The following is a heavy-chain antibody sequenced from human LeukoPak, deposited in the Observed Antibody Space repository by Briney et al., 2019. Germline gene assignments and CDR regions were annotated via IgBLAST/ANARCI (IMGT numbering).Heavy chain of an antibody. J-gene: IGHJ4*02. CDR1: GYTFSSYS. Sequence: GESLKISCKGSGYTFSSYSIGWVRQMPGKGLEWMGIIYPGDSDISYSPSFQGQVTISADKSISTAYLQWSSLKASDTAMYYCARTYYYDSRAPLDYWGQGTLITVSS. CDR2: IYPGDSDI. CDR3: ARTYYYDSRAPLDY. D-gene: IGHD3-22*01. V-gene: IGHV5-51*01.